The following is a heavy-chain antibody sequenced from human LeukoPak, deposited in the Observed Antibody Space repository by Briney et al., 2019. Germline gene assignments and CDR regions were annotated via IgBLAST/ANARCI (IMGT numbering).Heavy chain of an antibody. CDR2: ISSNGGST. V-gene: IGHV3-64*01. D-gene: IGHD3-3*01. Sequence: GRSLRLSCAASGFTFSSYAMHWVRQAPGKGLEYVSAISSNGGSTYYANSVKGRFTISRDNSKNTLYLQMGSLRAEDMAVYYCARHYDFWSGYYLDYWGQGTLVTVSS. CDR1: GFTFSSYA. CDR3: ARHYDFWSGYYLDY. J-gene: IGHJ4*02.